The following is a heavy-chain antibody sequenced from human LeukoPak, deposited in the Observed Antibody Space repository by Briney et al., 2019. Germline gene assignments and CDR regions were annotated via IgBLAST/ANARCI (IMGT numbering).Heavy chain of an antibody. CDR2: SYTTGST. Sequence: SETLSLTCTVSGGSIGPYYWSWLRQPAGKALGWIGRSYTTGSTNYNPSLKSRVTMSLDTSKNQFSLKLSSVTAADTAVYYCARSGGSGFQLDSWGQGTLVTVSS. CDR3: ARSGGSGFQLDS. CDR1: GGSIGPYY. D-gene: IGHD3-16*01. V-gene: IGHV4-4*07. J-gene: IGHJ4*02.